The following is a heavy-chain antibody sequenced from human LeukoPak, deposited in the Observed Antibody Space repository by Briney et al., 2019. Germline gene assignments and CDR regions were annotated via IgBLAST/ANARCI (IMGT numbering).Heavy chain of an antibody. CDR3: ARDGGRWYYYDSSGYSGFDY. CDR1: GFTFSSYS. V-gene: IGHV3-48*01. J-gene: IGHJ4*02. Sequence: PGGSLRLSCAASGFTFSSYSMNWVRQAPGKGLEWVSYISSSSSTIYYADSVKGRFTISRDNAKNSLYLQMNSLRAEDTAVYYCARDGGRWYYYDSSGYSGFDYWGQGTLVTVSS. D-gene: IGHD3-22*01. CDR2: ISSSSSTI.